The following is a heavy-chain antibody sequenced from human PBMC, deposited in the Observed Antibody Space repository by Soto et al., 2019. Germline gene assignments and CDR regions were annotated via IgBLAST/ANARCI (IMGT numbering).Heavy chain of an antibody. Sequence: QITLKESGPTLVKPTQTLTLTCTFSGFSLSTSGVGVGWIRQPPGKALEWLALIFWDDDKRYSPSLKSRLTITKATSKNQVVLTMTTMDPVDAATYYFTHHGYYSYGMDVWGQWTTVTVSS. CDR3: THHGYYSYGMDV. J-gene: IGHJ6*02. CDR1: GFSLSTSGVG. V-gene: IGHV2-5*02. CDR2: IFWDDDK.